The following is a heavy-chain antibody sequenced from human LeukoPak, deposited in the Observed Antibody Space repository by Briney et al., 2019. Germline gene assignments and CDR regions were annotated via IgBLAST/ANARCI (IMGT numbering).Heavy chain of an antibody. CDR2: IYDSGST. V-gene: IGHV4-39*01. CDR1: GGSISSSSYS. D-gene: IGHD3-22*01. Sequence: PSETLSLTCTVSGGSISSSSYSWGCIRQPPGKGLEWIGCIYDSGSTNYNPSLESRVTISVDTPKNQFSLKLSSVTAADTAVYYCARHADSSGYLDAFDIWGQGTMVTVSS. CDR3: ARHADSSGYLDAFDI. J-gene: IGHJ3*02.